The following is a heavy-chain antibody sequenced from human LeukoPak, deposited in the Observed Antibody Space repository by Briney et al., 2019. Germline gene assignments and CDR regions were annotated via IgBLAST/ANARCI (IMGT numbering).Heavy chain of an antibody. Sequence: ASVKVSCKASGYTFTSYYMHWVRQAPGQGLEWMGWISGYNGNTNYAQKLQGRVTMTTDTSTTTAYMELRSLRSDDTAVYYCARGGEQEGWFDPWGQGTLVTVSS. CDR3: ARGGEQEGWFDP. J-gene: IGHJ5*02. CDR2: ISGYNGNT. V-gene: IGHV1-18*04. CDR1: GYTFTSYY. D-gene: IGHD1/OR15-1a*01.